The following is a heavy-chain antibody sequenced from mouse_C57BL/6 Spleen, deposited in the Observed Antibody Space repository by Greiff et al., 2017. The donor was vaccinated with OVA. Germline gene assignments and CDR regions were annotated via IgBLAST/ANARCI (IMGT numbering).Heavy chain of an antibody. CDR3: AREVTTVVAEGNYWYFDV. D-gene: IGHD1-1*01. CDR1: GFTFSDYY. CDR2: INYDGSST. V-gene: IGHV5-16*01. Sequence: EVQRVESEGGLVQPGSSMKLSCTASGFTFSDYYMAWVRQVPEKGLEWVANINYDGSSTYYLDSLKSRFIISRDNAKNILYLQMSSLKSEDTATYYCAREVTTVVAEGNYWYFDVWGTGTTVTVSS. J-gene: IGHJ1*03.